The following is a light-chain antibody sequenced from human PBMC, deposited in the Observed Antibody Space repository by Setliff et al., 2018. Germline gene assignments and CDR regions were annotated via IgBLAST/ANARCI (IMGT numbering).Light chain of an antibody. Sequence: LTQPASVSGSPGQSITISCTGTSSDVGGYNYVSRYQQHPGKAPKLMIYDVSNRPSGVSNRFSGSKSGNTASLTISGLQAEDEADYYCSSYTSSSTVFGGGTKVTVL. CDR2: DVS. CDR1: SSDVGGYNY. V-gene: IGLV2-14*01. CDR3: SSYTSSSTV. J-gene: IGLJ2*01.